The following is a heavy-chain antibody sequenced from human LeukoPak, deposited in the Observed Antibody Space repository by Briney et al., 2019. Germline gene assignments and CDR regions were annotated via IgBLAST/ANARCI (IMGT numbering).Heavy chain of an antibody. J-gene: IGHJ4*02. CDR1: GFTFSSYS. CDR3: ARVASSSGWCFDY. V-gene: IGHV3-21*01. Sequence: SGGSLRLSCAASGFTFSSYSMNWVRQAPGKGLEWVSSISSSSYIYYADSVKGRFTISRYNAKNSLYLQMNSLRAEDTAMYYCARVASSSGWCFDYWGQGTLVTVSS. D-gene: IGHD6-19*01. CDR2: ISSSSYI.